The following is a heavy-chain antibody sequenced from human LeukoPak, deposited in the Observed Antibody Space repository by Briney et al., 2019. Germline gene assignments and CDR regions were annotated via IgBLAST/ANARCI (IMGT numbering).Heavy chain of an antibody. V-gene: IGHV3-30*04. J-gene: IGHJ4*02. D-gene: IGHD3-22*01. CDR2: ISYDGVNI. CDR1: GFTFITSA. Sequence: PGRSLRLSCAASGFTFITSAMHWVRQGPGKGLEWAAVISYDGVNIYYADSVKGRFTISRDNSKNTLYLQMHSLRAEDTAVYYCARPITTYYYDSSGPFEYWGQGTLVTVSS. CDR3: ARPITTYYYDSSGPFEY.